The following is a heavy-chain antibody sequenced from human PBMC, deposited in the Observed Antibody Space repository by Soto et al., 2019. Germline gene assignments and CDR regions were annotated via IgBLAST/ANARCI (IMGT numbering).Heavy chain of an antibody. D-gene: IGHD3-10*01. Sequence: GGSLRLSCAASGFTVSSNYMSWVRQAPGKGLEWVSIIYSGGSTYYADSVKGRFTISRHNSKNTLYLQMNSLRAEDTAVYYCAKEWFGELLVRYYYYYGMDVWGQGTTVTVSS. CDR1: GFTVSSNY. V-gene: IGHV3-53*01. J-gene: IGHJ6*02. CDR3: AKEWFGELLVRYYYYYGMDV. CDR2: IYSGGST.